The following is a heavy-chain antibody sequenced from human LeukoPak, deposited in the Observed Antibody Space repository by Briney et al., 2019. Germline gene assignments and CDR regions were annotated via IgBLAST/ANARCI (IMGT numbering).Heavy chain of an antibody. D-gene: IGHD2/OR15-2a*01. CDR3: ARDQKYISRKKYYYYMDV. Sequence: PGGSLRLSCAASGFTFSSYWMSWVRQAPGKGLEWVANIKQDGSEKYYVDSVKGRFTISRDNAKNSLYLQMNGLRAEDTAVYYCARDQKYISRKKYYYYMDVWGKGATVTVSS. V-gene: IGHV3-7*01. CDR2: IKQDGSEK. CDR1: GFTFSSYW. J-gene: IGHJ6*03.